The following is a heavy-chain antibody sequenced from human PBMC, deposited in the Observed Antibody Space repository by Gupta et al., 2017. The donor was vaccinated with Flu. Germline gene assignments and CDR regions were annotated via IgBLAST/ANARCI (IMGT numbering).Heavy chain of an antibody. CDR3: ARHVPRLSSGWPLTNFDY. Sequence: QLQLQESGPGLVKPSETLSLTCTVSGGSISSSSYYWGWIRQPPGKGLEWIGSIYYSGSTYYNPSLKSRVTISVDTSKNQFSLKLSSVTAADTAVYYCARHVPRLSSGWPLTNFDYWGQGTLVTVSS. CDR2: IYYSGST. D-gene: IGHD6-19*01. CDR1: GGSISSSSYY. J-gene: IGHJ4*02. V-gene: IGHV4-39*01.